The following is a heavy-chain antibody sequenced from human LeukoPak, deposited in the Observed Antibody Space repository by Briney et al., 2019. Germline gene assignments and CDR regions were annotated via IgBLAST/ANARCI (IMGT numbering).Heavy chain of an antibody. J-gene: IGHJ3*02. D-gene: IGHD3-10*01. CDR1: GGSISSYY. V-gene: IGHV4-59*01. CDR2: IYYSGGT. Sequence: SETLSLTCTVSGGSISSYYWSWIRQPPGKGLECIGYIYYSGGTNYNPSLKSRVTISVDTSKNQFSLKLSSVTAADTAVYYCASGGFGELFPSHHDAFDIWGQGTMVTVSS. CDR3: ASGGFGELFPSHHDAFDI.